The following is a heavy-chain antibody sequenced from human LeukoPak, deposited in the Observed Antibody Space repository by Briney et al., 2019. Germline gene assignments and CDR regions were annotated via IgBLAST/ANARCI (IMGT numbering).Heavy chain of an antibody. CDR1: GFTFSSYW. D-gene: IGHD2-21*02. CDR2: IKEDGGEK. CDR3: ATGLTRVAY. Sequence: GGSLRLSCSASGFTFSSYWMNWVRQAPGKGLEWVANIKEDGGEKYYVDSVKGRFTISRENAKNSLSLQMNSPRAEDTAVYYCATGLTRVAYWGQGTLVTVSS. V-gene: IGHV3-7*01. J-gene: IGHJ4*02.